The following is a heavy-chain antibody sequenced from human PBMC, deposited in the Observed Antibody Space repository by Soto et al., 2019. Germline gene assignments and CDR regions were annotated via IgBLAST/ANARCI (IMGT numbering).Heavy chain of an antibody. V-gene: IGHV3-9*01. J-gene: IGHJ4*02. Sequence: GGSLRLSCAASGFTFDDYAMHWVRQAPGKGLEWVSGISWNSGSRGYADSVKGRFTISRDNAKNSVYLQMNSLRAEDTALYYCAKDVSYGSGSHIDYWGQGTLVTVSS. CDR2: ISWNSGSR. D-gene: IGHD3-10*01. CDR1: GFTFDDYA. CDR3: AKDVSYGSGSHIDY.